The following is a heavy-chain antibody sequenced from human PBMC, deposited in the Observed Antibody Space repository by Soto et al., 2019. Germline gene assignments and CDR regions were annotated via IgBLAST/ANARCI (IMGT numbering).Heavy chain of an antibody. CDR3: ARELLARTGTTTLDAFDI. D-gene: IGHD1-1*01. V-gene: IGHV3-21*01. CDR2: ISSSSSYI. CDR1: GFTFSSYS. Sequence: PGGSLRLSCAASGFTFSSYSMNWVRQAPGKGLEWVSSISSSSSYIYYADSVKGRFTISRDNAKNSLYLQMNSLRAEDTAVYYCARELLARTGTTTLDAFDIWGQGTMVTVSS. J-gene: IGHJ3*02.